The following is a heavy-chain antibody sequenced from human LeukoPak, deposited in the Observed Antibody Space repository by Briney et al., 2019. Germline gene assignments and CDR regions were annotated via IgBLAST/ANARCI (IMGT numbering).Heavy chain of an antibody. J-gene: IGHJ4*02. CDR3: ARDPNYDSSGYPFDY. V-gene: IGHV3-74*01. Sequence: GGSLRLSCAASGFTFSSYWMHWVRQAPGKGPVWVSRINGDGSSTNYADSVKGRFTISRDNAKNTLYLQMNSLRADDTAVYYCARDPNYDSSGYPFDYWGQGTLVTVSS. CDR2: INGDGSST. CDR1: GFTFSSYW. D-gene: IGHD3-22*01.